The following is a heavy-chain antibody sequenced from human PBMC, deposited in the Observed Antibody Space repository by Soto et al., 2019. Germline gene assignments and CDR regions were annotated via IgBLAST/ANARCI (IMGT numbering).Heavy chain of an antibody. CDR1: GFTFSSYA. D-gene: IGHD4-17*01. CDR3: AKTPTVTTIFLPDS. V-gene: IGHV3-23*01. J-gene: IGHJ5*01. Sequence: WGSVRLSCAASGFTFSSYAMSWVRQAPGKGLEWVSAISGSGGSTYYADSVKGRFTISRDNSKNTLYLQMNSLRAEDTAVYYCAKTPTVTTIFLPDSWGHGNMVTVSP. CDR2: ISGSGGST.